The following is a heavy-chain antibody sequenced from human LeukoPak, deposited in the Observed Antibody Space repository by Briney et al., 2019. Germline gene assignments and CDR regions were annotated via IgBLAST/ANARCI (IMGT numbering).Heavy chain of an antibody. Sequence: SETLSLTCTVSGGSISSSSYYWGWIRQPPGKGLEWIGSIYYSGSTYYNPSLKSRVTISVDTSKNQFSLKLSSVTAADTAVYYCARGRLRVVFWFDYWGQGTLVTVSS. J-gene: IGHJ5*01. V-gene: IGHV4-39*07. CDR1: GGSISSSSYY. CDR3: ARGRLRVVFWFDY. D-gene: IGHD5-12*01. CDR2: IYYSGST.